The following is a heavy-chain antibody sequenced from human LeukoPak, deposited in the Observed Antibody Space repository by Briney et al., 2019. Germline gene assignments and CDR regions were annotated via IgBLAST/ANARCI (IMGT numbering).Heavy chain of an antibody. V-gene: IGHV3-7*01. CDR3: ARDRDLDGDYYYYGMDV. CDR2: IKQDGSEK. CDR1: GFTFSSYW. D-gene: IGHD4-17*01. Sequence: PGGSLRLSCAASGFTFSSYWMSWVRQAPGKGLEWVANIKQDGSEKHYVDSVKGRFTISRDNAKNSLYLQMNSLRAEDTAVYYCARDRDLDGDYYYYGMDVWGQGTTVTVSS. J-gene: IGHJ6*02.